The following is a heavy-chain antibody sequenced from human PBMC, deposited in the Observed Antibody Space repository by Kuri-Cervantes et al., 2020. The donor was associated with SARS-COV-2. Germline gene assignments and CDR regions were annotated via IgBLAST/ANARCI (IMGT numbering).Heavy chain of an antibody. CDR1: GGSISSYY. J-gene: IGHJ4*02. CDR2: IYYSGST. Sequence: GSLRLSCTVSGGSISSYYWSWIRQPPGKGLEWIGYIYYSGSTNYNPSLKSRVTISVDTSKNQFSLKLSSVTAADTAVYYCARHRKIRFLEWLSPFDYWGQGTLVTVSS. V-gene: IGHV4-59*08. CDR3: ARHRKIRFLEWLSPFDY. D-gene: IGHD3-3*01.